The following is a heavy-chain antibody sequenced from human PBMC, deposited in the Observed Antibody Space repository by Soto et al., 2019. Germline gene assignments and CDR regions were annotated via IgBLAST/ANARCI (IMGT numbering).Heavy chain of an antibody. CDR3: ARTSDLGFRDGLDP. J-gene: IGHJ5*02. CDR2: IYYRGNT. V-gene: IGHV4-31*03. Sequence: TLSLTCSVSGGSINSGGYHWTWIRQHPEKGLEWIGYIYYRGNTYYNPSLRSRLTISVDTSKSQFSLNLTSVTAADTAVYYCARTSDLGFRDGLDPWGQGTRVT. D-gene: IGHD2-21*01. CDR1: GGSINSGGYH.